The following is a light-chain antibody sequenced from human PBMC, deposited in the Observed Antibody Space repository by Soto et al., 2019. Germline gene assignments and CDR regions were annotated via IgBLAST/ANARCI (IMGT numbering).Light chain of an antibody. V-gene: IGKV1-39*01. CDR2: AAS. CDR1: QSISSY. Sequence: DIQMTQSPSSLSASVGDRVTITCRASQSISSYLNWYQQKPGKAPKLLIYAASSLQSGVPSRFSGSGSGTDFTLTISSLQPEDFAAYYCHQSYDMPWTFGQGTKVDIK. J-gene: IGKJ1*01. CDR3: HQSYDMPWT.